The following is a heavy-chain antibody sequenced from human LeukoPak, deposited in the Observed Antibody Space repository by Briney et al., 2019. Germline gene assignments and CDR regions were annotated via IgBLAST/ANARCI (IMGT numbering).Heavy chain of an antibody. CDR3: ARGYSGYVGSSDY. CDR2: IIPILGIA. CDR1: GGTFSSYA. Sequence: SVKVSCKASGGTFSSYAISWVRQAPGQGLEWMGRIIPILGIANYAQKFQGRVTITADKSTSTAYMELSSLRSEDTAVYYCARGYSGYVGSSDYRGQGTLVTVSS. D-gene: IGHD5-12*01. J-gene: IGHJ4*02. V-gene: IGHV1-69*04.